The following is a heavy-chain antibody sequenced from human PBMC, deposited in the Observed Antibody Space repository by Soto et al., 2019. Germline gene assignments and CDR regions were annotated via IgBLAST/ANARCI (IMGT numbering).Heavy chain of an antibody. D-gene: IGHD3-22*01. Sequence: PGGSLRLSCAASGFTFSNAWMSWVRQAPGKGLEWVGRIKSKTDGGTTDYAAPVKGRFTISRDDSKNTLYLQMNSLKTEDTAVYYCTTTDEYYDSSGYYHPFFDYWGQGTLVTVSS. J-gene: IGHJ4*02. CDR2: IKSKTDGGTT. V-gene: IGHV3-15*01. CDR1: GFTFSNAW. CDR3: TTTDEYYDSSGYYHPFFDY.